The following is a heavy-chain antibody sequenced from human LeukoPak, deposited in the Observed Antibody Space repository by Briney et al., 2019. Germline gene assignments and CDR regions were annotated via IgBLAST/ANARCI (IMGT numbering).Heavy chain of an antibody. CDR1: GYSFTSHY. V-gene: IGHV1-46*01. CDR2: INPSGSST. J-gene: IGHJ4*02. D-gene: IGHD3-9*01. CDR3: ATVRYQDIRYFDN. Sequence: ASVKVSCKASGYSFTSHYMHWVRQAPGQGLEWMGLINPSGSSTLYAQKFQGRVTMTRDMSTTTDYMELSSLRSEDTAVYYCATVRYQDIRYFDNWGQGTLVTVSS.